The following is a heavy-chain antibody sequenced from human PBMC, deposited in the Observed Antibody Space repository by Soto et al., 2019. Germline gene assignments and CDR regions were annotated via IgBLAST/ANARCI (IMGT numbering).Heavy chain of an antibody. Sequence: GGSLRLSCAASGFTFSSYAMHWVRQAPGKGLEWVAVISYDGSNKYYADSVKGRFTISRDNSKNTLYLQMNSLRAEDTAVYYCARDGQWLALLDYWGQGTLVTVSS. CDR1: GFTFSSYA. CDR2: ISYDGSNK. V-gene: IGHV3-30-3*01. J-gene: IGHJ4*02. CDR3: ARDGQWLALLDY. D-gene: IGHD6-19*01.